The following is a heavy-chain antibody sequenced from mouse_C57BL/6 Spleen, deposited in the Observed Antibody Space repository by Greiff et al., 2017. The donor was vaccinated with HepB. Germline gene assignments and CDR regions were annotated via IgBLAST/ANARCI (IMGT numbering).Heavy chain of an antibody. CDR2: ISSGGSYT. CDR1: GFTFSSYG. D-gene: IGHD1-1*01. V-gene: IGHV5-6*01. Sequence: EVKLMESGGDLVKPGGSLKLSCAASGFTFSSYGMSWVRQTPDKRLEWVATISSGGSYTYYPDSVKGRFTISRDNAKNTLYLQMSSLKSEDTAMYYCARQGDGSSYGWFAYWGQGTLVTVSA. J-gene: IGHJ3*01. CDR3: ARQGDGSSYGWFAY.